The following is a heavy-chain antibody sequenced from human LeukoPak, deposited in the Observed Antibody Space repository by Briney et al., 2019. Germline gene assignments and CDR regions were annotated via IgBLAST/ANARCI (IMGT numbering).Heavy chain of an antibody. V-gene: IGHV4-59*01. D-gene: IGHD3-3*01. CDR1: GGSISSYY. CDR3: ARVTGPYDFWSGFDP. CDR2: IYYSGST. J-gene: IGHJ5*02. Sequence: PSETLSLTCTASGGSISSYYWSWIRQPPGKGLEWIGYIYYSGSTNYNPSLKSRVTISVDTSKNQFSLKLSSVTAADTAVYYCARVTGPYDFWSGFDPWGQGTLVTVSS.